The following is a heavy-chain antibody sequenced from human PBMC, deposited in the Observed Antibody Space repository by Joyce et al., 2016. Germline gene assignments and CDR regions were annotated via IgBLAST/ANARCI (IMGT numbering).Heavy chain of an antibody. Sequence: QVQLVESGGGVVQPGRSLTLSCAASGFNFDAYPMHWVRPAPGKGLGWVAVIAYHGGDKNYADSVKGRFTISRDNSRSTLYLQMNTLGRGDTAVYFCAREPFMAFDIWGQGTVVTVFS. CDR3: AREPFMAFDI. CDR2: IAYHGGDK. CDR1: GFNFDAYP. J-gene: IGHJ3*02. V-gene: IGHV3-30*17.